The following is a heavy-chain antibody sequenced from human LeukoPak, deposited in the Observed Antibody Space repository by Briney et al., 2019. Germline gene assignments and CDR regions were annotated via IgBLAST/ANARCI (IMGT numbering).Heavy chain of an antibody. CDR3: ARDVVGATYFD. CDR2: ISGSGDST. J-gene: IGHJ4*02. CDR1: GFTFSSYA. V-gene: IGHV3-23*01. Sequence: GGSLRLSCAVSGFTFSSYAMSWVRQAPGKGLEWVSAISGSGDSTYYADSVKGRFTISRDNSKNTLYLQMNSLRAEDTAVYYCARDVVGATYFDWGQGTLVTVSS. D-gene: IGHD1-26*01.